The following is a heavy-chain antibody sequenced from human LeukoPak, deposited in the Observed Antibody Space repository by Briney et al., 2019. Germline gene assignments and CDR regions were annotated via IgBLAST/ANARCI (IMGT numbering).Heavy chain of an antibody. Sequence: GGSLRLSCAASGFTFSSYEMTWVRQAPGKGLEWVGRIKRKTDGGTTDYAAPVKGRFTISRDDSQNTLFLQMNSLKTEDTAVYICTTGFRSAYDIWGQGTMVTVSS. J-gene: IGHJ3*02. CDR3: TTGFRSAYDI. V-gene: IGHV3-15*01. CDR2: IKRKTDGGTT. D-gene: IGHD3-10*01. CDR1: GFTFSSYE.